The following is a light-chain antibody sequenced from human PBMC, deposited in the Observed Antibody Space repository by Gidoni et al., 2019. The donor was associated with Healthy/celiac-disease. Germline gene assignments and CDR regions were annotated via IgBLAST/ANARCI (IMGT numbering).Light chain of an antibody. CDR1: SSNIGSNT. CDR3: AAWDDSLNGWV. CDR2: RNN. Sequence: QSVLTQPPSASGTPGQRVTISCYGSSSNIGSNTVNWYQQLPGTAPKLLIYRNNQRPSGVPDRFSGSKSGTSASLAISGIQSEEEADYYGAAWDDSLNGWVFGGGTKLTVL. V-gene: IGLV1-44*01. J-gene: IGLJ3*02.